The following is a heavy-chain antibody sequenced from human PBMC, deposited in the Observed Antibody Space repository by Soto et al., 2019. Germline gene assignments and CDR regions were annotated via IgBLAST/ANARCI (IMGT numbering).Heavy chain of an antibody. CDR2: IYHSGST. Sequence: SETLSLTCAVSGGSISSSNWWSWVRQPPGKGLEWIGEIYHSGSTNYNPSLKSRVTISVDKSKNQFSLKLSSVTAADTAVYYCARRGGGGSYPFDYWGQGTLVTVSS. CDR3: ARRGGGGSYPFDY. V-gene: IGHV4-4*02. D-gene: IGHD1-26*01. CDR1: GGSISSSNW. J-gene: IGHJ4*02.